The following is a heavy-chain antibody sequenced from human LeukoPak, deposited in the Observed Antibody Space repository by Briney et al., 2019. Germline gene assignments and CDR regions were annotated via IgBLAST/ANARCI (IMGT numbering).Heavy chain of an antibody. J-gene: IGHJ5*02. CDR1: DGSFSGYY. CDR2: INHSGST. D-gene: IGHD2-2*01. V-gene: IGHV4-34*01. Sequence: SETLSLTCAVYDGSFSGYYWSWIRQPPGKGLEWIGEINHSGSTNYNPSLKSRVTISVDTSKNQFSLKLSSVTAADTAVYYCARGLMVPAARRSWFDPWGQGTLVTVSS. CDR3: ARGLMVPAARRSWFDP.